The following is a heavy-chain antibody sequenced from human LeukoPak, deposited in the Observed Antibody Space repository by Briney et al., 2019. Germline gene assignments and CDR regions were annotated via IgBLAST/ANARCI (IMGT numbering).Heavy chain of an antibody. Sequence: GGSLRLSCAASRFTFSSYDMHWVRQATGKGLEWVSAIGTAGDTYYPGSVKGRFTISRENAKNSLYLQMNSLRAEDTAVYYCARADSSGYYYYFDYWGQGTLVTVSS. CDR3: ARADSSGYYYYFDY. V-gene: IGHV3-13*01. D-gene: IGHD3-22*01. CDR1: RFTFSSYD. J-gene: IGHJ4*02. CDR2: IGTAGDT.